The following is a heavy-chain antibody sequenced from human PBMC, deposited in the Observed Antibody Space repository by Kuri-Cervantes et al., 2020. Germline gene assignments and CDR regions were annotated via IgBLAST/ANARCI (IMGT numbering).Heavy chain of an antibody. CDR3: ASLGIAMAGTSV. V-gene: IGHV4-39*01. D-gene: IGHD6-19*01. CDR1: GGSISSSSYY. CDR2: IYYSGST. J-gene: IGHJ4*02. Sequence: SETLSLTCTVSGGSISSSSYYWGWIRQPPGKGLEWIGSIYYSGSTYYNPSLKSRVTISVDTSKNQFSLKLSSVTAADTAVYYCASLGIAMAGTSVWGQGTLVTVSS.